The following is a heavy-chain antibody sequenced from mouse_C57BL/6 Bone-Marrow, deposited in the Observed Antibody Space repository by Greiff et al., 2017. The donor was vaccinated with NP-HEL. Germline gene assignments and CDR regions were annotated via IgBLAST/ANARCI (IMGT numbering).Heavy chain of an antibody. CDR2: ISSGSSTI. CDR1: GFTFSDYG. Sequence: EVQGVESGGGLVKPGGSLKLSCAASGFTFSDYGMHWVRQAPEKGLEWVAYISSGSSTIYYADTVKGRFTFSRDNAKNTLSLQMTSLRSEDTAMYYCARGGYDYASYWYFDVWGTGTTVTVSS. CDR3: ARGGYDYASYWYFDV. D-gene: IGHD2-4*01. J-gene: IGHJ1*03. V-gene: IGHV5-17*01.